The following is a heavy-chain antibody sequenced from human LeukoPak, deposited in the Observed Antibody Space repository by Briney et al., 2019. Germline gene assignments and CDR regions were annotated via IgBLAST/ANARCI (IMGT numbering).Heavy chain of an antibody. CDR3: ARDRRWRSFDL. D-gene: IGHD3-3*01. V-gene: IGHV1-69*13. CDR1: GGTFSSYA. CDR2: IIPIFGTA. J-gene: IGHJ3*01. Sequence: GASVKVSCKASGGTFSSYAISWVRQAPGQGLEWMGGIIPIFGTANYAQKFQGRVTITADESTSTAYMELSSLRAEDTAIYYCARDRRWRSFDLWGQGTMVTVSS.